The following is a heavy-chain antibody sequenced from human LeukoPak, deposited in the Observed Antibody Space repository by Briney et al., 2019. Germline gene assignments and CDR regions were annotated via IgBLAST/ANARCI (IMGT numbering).Heavy chain of an antibody. D-gene: IGHD6-6*01. J-gene: IGHJ4*02. Sequence: GGSLRLSCAASGFTISSYSMNWVRQAPGKGLEWVSSISSSSSYIYYADSVKGRFTISRDNAKNSLYLQMNSLRAEDTAVYYCARAVAARPNDYWGQGTLVTVSS. V-gene: IGHV3-21*01. CDR1: GFTISSYS. CDR3: ARAVAARPNDY. CDR2: ISSSSSYI.